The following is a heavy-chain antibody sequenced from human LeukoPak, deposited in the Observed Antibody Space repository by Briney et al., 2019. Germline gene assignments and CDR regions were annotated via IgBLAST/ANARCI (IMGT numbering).Heavy chain of an antibody. J-gene: IGHJ4*02. CDR2: IWYDGSNK. CDR1: GFTFSSYA. CDR3: AREENGAVAGPIDY. Sequence: GGSPRLSCAASGFTFSSYAMHWVRQAPGKGLEWVAIIWYDGSNKYYADSVKGRFTISRDNSKNTLYLQMNSLRAEDTAVYYCAREENGAVAGPIDYWGQGTLVTVSS. V-gene: IGHV3-33*08. D-gene: IGHD6-19*01.